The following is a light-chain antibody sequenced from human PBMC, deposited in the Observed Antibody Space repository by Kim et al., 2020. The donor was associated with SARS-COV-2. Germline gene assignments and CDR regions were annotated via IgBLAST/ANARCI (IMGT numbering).Light chain of an antibody. CDR3: QQYESSSRT. V-gene: IGKV1-5*01. CDR1: QSVTTL. Sequence: ASVGDRVTITCRASQSVTTLLAWYQQKPGKAPKVLIHDASTLESGVPSRFSGSGSGTEFTLTISSLQPDDFATYYCQQYESSSRTFGQGTKVDIK. CDR2: DAS. J-gene: IGKJ1*01.